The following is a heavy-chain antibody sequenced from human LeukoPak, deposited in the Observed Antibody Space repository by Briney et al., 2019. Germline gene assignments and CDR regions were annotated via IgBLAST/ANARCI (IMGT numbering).Heavy chain of an antibody. D-gene: IGHD3-10*01. Sequence: TASETLSLTCTVSGGSINSYYWSWIRQPPGKGLEWIGSIYHSGSIYHTPSLRSRVTISVDTSKNQFSLKLSSVTAADTAVYYCARDRIYGSGSDHFDYWGQGTLVTVSS. CDR2: IYHSGSI. CDR3: ARDRIYGSGSDHFDY. V-gene: IGHV4-38-2*02. CDR1: GGSINSYY. J-gene: IGHJ4*02.